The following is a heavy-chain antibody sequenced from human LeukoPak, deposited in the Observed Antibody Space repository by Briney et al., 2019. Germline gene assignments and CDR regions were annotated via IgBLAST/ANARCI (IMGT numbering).Heavy chain of an antibody. CDR1: GFTFGSYT. CDR2: ISSRSSYI. CDR3: AGDSGTGTAGYMDV. D-gene: IGHD1-7*01. J-gene: IGHJ6*03. V-gene: IGHV3-21*01. Sequence: GGSLRLSCAASGFTFGSYTMNWVRQAPGKGLEWVPSISSRSSYIQYSDSVKGRFTISRDNAKNSLYLQMNSLRAEDTAVYYCAGDSGTGTAGYMDVWGKGTTVTVSS.